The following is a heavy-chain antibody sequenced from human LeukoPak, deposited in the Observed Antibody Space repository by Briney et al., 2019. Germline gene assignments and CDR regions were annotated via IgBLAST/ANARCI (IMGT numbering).Heavy chain of an antibody. D-gene: IGHD6-13*01. V-gene: IGHV4-4*07. CDR1: GGSLSSYY. CDR3: ARVLQGAAAGIYYFDY. J-gene: IGHJ4*02. Sequence: SETLSLTCTVPGGSLSSYYWSWIPQPAGKGLGWIGRIYTSGSIEHNPSLQSRVTMSFAKSKNQFSLKLSSVSAADTAVYYCARVLQGAAAGIYYFDYWGQGTLVTVSS. CDR2: IYTSGSI.